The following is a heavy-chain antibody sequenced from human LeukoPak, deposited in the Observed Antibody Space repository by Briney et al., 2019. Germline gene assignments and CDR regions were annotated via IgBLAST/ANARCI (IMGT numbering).Heavy chain of an antibody. D-gene: IGHD6-13*01. CDR2: IYTSGST. V-gene: IGHV4-61*02. J-gene: IGHJ3*02. Sequence: SQTLSLTCTVSGGSISSGDYYWSWIRQPPGRGLEWIGRIYTSGSTNYNPSLKSRVTISVDTSKNQFSLKLSSVTAADTAVYYCASLSIAADAFDIWGQGTMVTVSS. CDR1: GGSISSGDYY. CDR3: ASLSIAADAFDI.